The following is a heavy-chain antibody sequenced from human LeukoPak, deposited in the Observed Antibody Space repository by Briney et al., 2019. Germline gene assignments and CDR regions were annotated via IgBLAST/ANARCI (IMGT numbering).Heavy chain of an antibody. CDR1: GYTLTELS. CDR2: FDPEDGET. D-gene: IGHD3-3*01. V-gene: IGHV1-24*01. J-gene: IGHJ4*02. CDR3: ATGPPITIFGVAPYYFDY. Sequence: ASVKVSCKVSGYTLTELSMHWVRQAPGKGLEWMGCFDPEDGETIYAQKFQGRVTMTEDTSTDTAYMELSSLRSEDTAVYYCATGPPITIFGVAPYYFDYWGQGTLVTVSS.